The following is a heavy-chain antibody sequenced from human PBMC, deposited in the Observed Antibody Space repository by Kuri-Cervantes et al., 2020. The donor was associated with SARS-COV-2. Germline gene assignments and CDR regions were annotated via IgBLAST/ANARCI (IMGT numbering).Heavy chain of an antibody. CDR2: ISAYNGNT. Sequence: ASVKVSCKASGYTFTSYGISWVRQAPGQGLEWMGWISAYNGNTNYAQKLQGRVTMTRDTSISTAYMELSRLRSDDTAVYYCARVRVGYCSSTSCLQLEYFQHWGQGTLVTVSS. CDR3: ARVRVGYCSSTSCLQLEYFQH. CDR1: GYTFTSYG. J-gene: IGHJ1*01. V-gene: IGHV1-18*01. D-gene: IGHD2-2*01.